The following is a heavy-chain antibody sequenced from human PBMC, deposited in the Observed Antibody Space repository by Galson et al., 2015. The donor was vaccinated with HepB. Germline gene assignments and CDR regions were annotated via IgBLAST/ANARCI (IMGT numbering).Heavy chain of an antibody. Sequence: SLRLSCAASGFTFSSYGMHWVRQAPGKGLEWVAAIRCDGSNEYYADSVKGRFTIYRDNSKNTLYLQMNSLRDADMAVYYCARDDLGNGVCIPYWGQGILVTVSS. CDR3: ARDDLGNGVCIPY. V-gene: IGHV3-33*01. CDR2: IRCDGSNE. J-gene: IGHJ4*02. D-gene: IGHD2-8*01. CDR1: GFTFSSYG.